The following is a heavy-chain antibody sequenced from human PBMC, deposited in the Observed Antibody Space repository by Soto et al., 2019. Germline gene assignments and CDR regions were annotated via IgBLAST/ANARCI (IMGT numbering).Heavy chain of an antibody. CDR2: IKTDGSDT. CDR3: ARPRTSDWGYDI. Sequence: EVQLVESGGGLVQPGGSLRLSCAASGFTFSSYWMHWVRQSPGKGLVWVSRIKTDGSDTHYADSVKGRFTISRDNAKNTLYLQMNSLRDEDTAVYYCARPRTSDWGYDIWGQGTMVIVSS. V-gene: IGHV3-74*01. J-gene: IGHJ3*02. CDR1: GFTFSSYW. D-gene: IGHD7-27*01.